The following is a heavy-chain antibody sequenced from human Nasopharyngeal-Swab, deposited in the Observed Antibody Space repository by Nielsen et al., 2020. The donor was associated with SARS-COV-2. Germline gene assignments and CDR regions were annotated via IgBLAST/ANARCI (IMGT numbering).Heavy chain of an antibody. CDR1: GGSISSYY. V-gene: IGHV4-59*08. D-gene: IGHD2-21*02. J-gene: IGHJ3*02. Sequence: GSLRLSCTVSGGSISSYYWSWIRQPPGKGLEWIGYIYYSGSTNYNPSPKSRVTISVDTSKNQFSLKLSSVTAADTAVYYCARHVPMVTARGDAFDIWGQGTMVTVSS. CDR3: ARHVPMVTARGDAFDI. CDR2: IYYSGST.